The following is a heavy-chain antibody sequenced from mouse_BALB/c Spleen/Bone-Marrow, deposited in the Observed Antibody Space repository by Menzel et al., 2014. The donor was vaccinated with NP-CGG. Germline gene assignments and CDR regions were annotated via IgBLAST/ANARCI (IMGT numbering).Heavy chain of an antibody. CDR3: TRLGGGPDYFDY. J-gene: IGHJ2*01. CDR1: GFTFSSYS. CDR2: ITIGGAGT. Sequence: EVKLMESGGGIVQPGGSLKLSCAASGFTFSSYSMSWVRQTPDRRLEWVAYITIGGAGTYYADTVKGRFTISRDNAKNTLYLQMSSLKSEDTAMYYCTRLGGGPDYFDYWGHGTTLTVSS. V-gene: IGHV5-12-2*01.